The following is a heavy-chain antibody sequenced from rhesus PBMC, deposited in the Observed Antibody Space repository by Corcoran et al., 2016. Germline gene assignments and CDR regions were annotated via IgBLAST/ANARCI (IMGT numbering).Heavy chain of an antibody. CDR3: AKSYNWNYGEQYFEF. V-gene: IGHV5-43*01. J-gene: IGHJ1*01. Sequence: EVQLVQSGAEVKRPGESLRISCKTSGYSFTGSWISWVRQMPGKGLEWMGSIYPGDSDTRYNPSFQGHVTISADKSISTTYLQWSSLKASDTATYYCAKSYNWNYGEQYFEFWGQGALVTVSS. CDR2: IYPGDSDT. CDR1: GYSFTGSW. D-gene: IGHD1-26*01.